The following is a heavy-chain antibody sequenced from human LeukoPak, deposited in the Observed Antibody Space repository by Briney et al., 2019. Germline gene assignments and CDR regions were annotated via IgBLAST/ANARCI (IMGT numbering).Heavy chain of an antibody. Sequence: VGSLRLSCAAPGFTFSSHAVSWVCQAPGKGLEWVSRISGSGGSTYYADSVKGRFTISRDNLKNTLYMRMNSLRAEGTAVYFCAKYYYGSSGYYRHAFDIWGQGTMVTVSS. CDR1: GFTFSSHA. D-gene: IGHD3-22*01. J-gene: IGHJ3*02. CDR2: ISGSGGST. CDR3: AKYYYGSSGYYRHAFDI. V-gene: IGHV3-23*01.